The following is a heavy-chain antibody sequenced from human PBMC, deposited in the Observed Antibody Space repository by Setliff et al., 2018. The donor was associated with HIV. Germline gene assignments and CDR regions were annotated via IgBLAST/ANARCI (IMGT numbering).Heavy chain of an antibody. CDR1: GGSISSGSYY. V-gene: IGHV4-61*09. D-gene: IGHD1-26*01. CDR3: ARVLDGTHYDAFNL. J-gene: IGHJ3*01. CDR2: ISTGGAT. Sequence: SETLSLTCTVSGGSISSGSYYWNWIRQPAGKGLEWVGQISTGGATDYNSSLKSRVTISLDKSKNQFSLRLNSVTAADTAVYYCARVLDGTHYDAFNLWGQGTTVTVSS.